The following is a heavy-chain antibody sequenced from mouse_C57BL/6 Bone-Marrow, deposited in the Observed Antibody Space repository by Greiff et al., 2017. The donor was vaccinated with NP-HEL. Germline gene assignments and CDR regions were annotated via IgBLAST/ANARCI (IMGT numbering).Heavy chain of an antibody. CDR1: GYEFSNYW. CDR2: IYPGDGDT. V-gene: IGHV1-80*01. J-gene: IGHJ3*01. CDR3: ARGAY. Sequence: QVQLQQSGAELVKPGASVKISCKASGYEFSNYWMNWVKQRPGKGLEWIGQIYPGDGDTNSNGKFKDKATLTADKSSSTAYMQLSRLTSGDTAVYFCARGAYWGQGTLVTVSA.